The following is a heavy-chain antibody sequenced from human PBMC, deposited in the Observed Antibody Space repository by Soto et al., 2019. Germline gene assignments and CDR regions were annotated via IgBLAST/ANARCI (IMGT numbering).Heavy chain of an antibody. CDR1: GFTFSSYS. V-gene: IGHV3-21*01. J-gene: IGHJ4*02. CDR3: ATGYSSGWYAFDY. CDR2: ISSSSSYI. D-gene: IGHD6-19*01. Sequence: EVQLVESGGGLVKPGGSLRLSCAASGFTFSSYSMNWVRQAPGKGLEWVSSISSSSSYIYYADSVKGRFTISRDNAKNSLDLQMNSLRAEDTAVYYCATGYSSGWYAFDYWGQGGLVTVSS.